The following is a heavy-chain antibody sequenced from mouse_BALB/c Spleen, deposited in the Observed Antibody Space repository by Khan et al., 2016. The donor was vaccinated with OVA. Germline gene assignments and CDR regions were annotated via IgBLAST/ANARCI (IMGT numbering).Heavy chain of an antibody. CDR2: INPSSGYN. J-gene: IGHJ3*01. V-gene: IGHV1-4*01. CDR1: GYIFTSYM. D-gene: IGHD1-1*01. CDR3: ARGGYGSFGY. Sequence: QVQLQQSGAELARPGASVKMSCKASGYIFTSYMMHWIKQRPGQGLEWIGDINPSSGYNNYNQKFKDKATLTADESSSTAYMQLGSLTSEDSAVYYCARGGYGSFGYWGQGTLVTVSA.